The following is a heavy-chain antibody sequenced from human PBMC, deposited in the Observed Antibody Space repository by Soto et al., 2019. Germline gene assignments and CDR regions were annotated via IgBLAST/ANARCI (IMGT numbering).Heavy chain of an antibody. CDR1: GFTFSSYA. CDR2: ISYDGSNK. D-gene: IGHD1-26*01. J-gene: IGHJ6*02. CDR3: ARDVESGSSQYYYYYYGMDV. Sequence: QVQLVESGGGVVQPGRSLRLSCAASGFTFSSYAMHWVRQAPGKGLEWVAVISYDGSNKYYADSVKGRFTISRDNSKNTLYLQMNSLRAEETAVYYCARDVESGSSQYYYYYYGMDVWGQGTTVTVSS. V-gene: IGHV3-30-3*01.